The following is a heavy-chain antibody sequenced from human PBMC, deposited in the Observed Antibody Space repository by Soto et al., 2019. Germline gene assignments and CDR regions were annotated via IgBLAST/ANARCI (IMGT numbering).Heavy chain of an antibody. J-gene: IGHJ4*02. CDR3: ATLKQSSIVFDY. CDR1: GFTFSDYY. V-gene: IGHV3-11*03. D-gene: IGHD6-13*01. CDR2: ISSSSSYT. Sequence: GGSLRLSCAASGFTFSDYYMSWIRQAPGKGLEWVSYISSSSSYTNYADSVKGRFTISRDNAKNSLYLQMNSLRAEDTAVYYCATLKQSSIVFDYWGQGTLVTVSS.